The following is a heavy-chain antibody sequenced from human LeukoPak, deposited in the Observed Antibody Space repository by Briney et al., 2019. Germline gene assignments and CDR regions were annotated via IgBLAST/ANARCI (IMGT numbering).Heavy chain of an antibody. V-gene: IGHV3-23*01. CDR3: AKIGGYSNNSDS. Sequence: GGSLRLSCAASGFTFNNYAMSWVRQAPGKGLEWVATISDSGGSTFYADSVKGRFTISRDNSKNTLFLQVNSLRAEDTAVYHCAKIGGYSNNSDSWGQGTLVTVSS. CDR2: ISDSGGST. J-gene: IGHJ4*02. CDR1: GFTFNNYA. D-gene: IGHD4-11*01.